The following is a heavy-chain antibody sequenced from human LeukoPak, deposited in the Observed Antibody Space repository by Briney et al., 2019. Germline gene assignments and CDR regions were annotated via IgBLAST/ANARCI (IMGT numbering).Heavy chain of an antibody. V-gene: IGHV1-18*01. CDR1: GYTFTSYG. CDR2: ISAYNGNT. Sequence: ASVKLSCKASGYTFTSYGISWVRQAPGQGLEWMGWISAYNGNTNYAQKLQGRVTMTTDTSTSTAYMELRSLRSDDTAVYYCARDCSSTSCQWGAFDIWGQGTMVTVSS. J-gene: IGHJ3*02. CDR3: ARDCSSTSCQWGAFDI. D-gene: IGHD2-2*01.